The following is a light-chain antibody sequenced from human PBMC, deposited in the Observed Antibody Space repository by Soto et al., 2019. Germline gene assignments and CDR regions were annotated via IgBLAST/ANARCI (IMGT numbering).Light chain of an antibody. Sequence: SVLTQPPSASGTPGQTITIACCGGSCDFGVNTVSWYDHLPGTAALLLIYVNNERRLGVPDGFSAFKSGNSASLAIIGLQSEDEAHYYCATWDDSLDVHVFGTTTKVNVL. V-gene: IGLV1-44*01. J-gene: IGLJ1*01. CDR2: VNN. CDR1: SCDFGVNT. CDR3: ATWDDSLDVHV.